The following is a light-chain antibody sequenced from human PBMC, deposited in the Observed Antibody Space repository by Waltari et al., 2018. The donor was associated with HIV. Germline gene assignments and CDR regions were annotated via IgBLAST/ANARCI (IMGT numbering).Light chain of an antibody. CDR1: GGSIASNF. CDR2: ENI. CDR3: QSFETGTWV. V-gene: IGLV6-57*04. J-gene: IGLJ3*02. Sequence: NFMLTQPHSVSESPGKTVTISCTRSGGSIASNFVQWYQQRPGSAPTTVIYENIKRPSGVPDRFSGSIDSSSNSASLTISGLKTEDEADYYCQSFETGTWVFGGGTKLTVL.